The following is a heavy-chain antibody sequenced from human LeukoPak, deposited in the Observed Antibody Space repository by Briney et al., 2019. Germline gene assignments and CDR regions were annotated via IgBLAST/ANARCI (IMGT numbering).Heavy chain of an antibody. V-gene: IGHV3-48*04. Sequence: GGSLRLSCAASGFTFSNYGMNWVRQAPGKGLEWVSYISSSSDAIYYADSVKGRFTISRDNAKNSLYLEMNSLRTEDTAVYYCARRSGPIDYWGQGTLVTVSS. D-gene: IGHD2-8*02. J-gene: IGHJ4*02. CDR1: GFTFSNYG. CDR2: ISSSSDAI. CDR3: ARRSGPIDY.